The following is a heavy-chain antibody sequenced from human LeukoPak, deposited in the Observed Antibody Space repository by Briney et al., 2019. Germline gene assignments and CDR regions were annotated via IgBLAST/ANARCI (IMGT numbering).Heavy chain of an antibody. D-gene: IGHD2-2*01. V-gene: IGHV1-8*01. CDR2: MNPNSGNT. CDR1: GYTFTSYD. J-gene: IGHJ6*03. Sequence: GASVKVSCKASGYTFTSYDINWVRQATGQGLEWMGWMNPNSGNTGYAQKFQGRVTMTRNTSISTAYMELSSLRSEDTAVYYCARGGYCSSTSCRLYYYYYYMDVWGKGTTVTISS. CDR3: ARGGYCSSTSCRLYYYYYYMDV.